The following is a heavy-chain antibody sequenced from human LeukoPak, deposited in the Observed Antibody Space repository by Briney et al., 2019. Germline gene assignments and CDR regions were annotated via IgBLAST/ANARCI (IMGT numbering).Heavy chain of an antibody. CDR1: GFTFNSYS. V-gene: IGHV3-48*01. J-gene: IGHJ3*02. Sequence: GGSLRLSCAASGFTFNSYSMNWVRQAPGKGLEWVSYISSSSSTIYYADSVKGRFTISRDNAKNSLYLQMNSLRAEDTAVYYCARVERDAFDIWGQGTMVTVSS. CDR2: ISSSSSTI. CDR3: ARVERDAFDI.